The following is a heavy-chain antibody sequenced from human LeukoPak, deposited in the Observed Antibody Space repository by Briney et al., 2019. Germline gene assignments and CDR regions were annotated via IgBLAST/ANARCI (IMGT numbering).Heavy chain of an antibody. CDR1: GFTFSSYS. J-gene: IGHJ4*02. V-gene: IGHV3-21*01. CDR3: AREGGRGWLQRAGFDY. D-gene: IGHD5-24*01. Sequence: GGSLRLSCAASGFTFSSYSMNWVRQAPGKGLECVSSISSSSSYIYYADSVKGRFTISRDNAKNSLYLQMNRLRAEDTAVYYCAREGGRGWLQRAGFDYWGQGALVTVSS. CDR2: ISSSSSYI.